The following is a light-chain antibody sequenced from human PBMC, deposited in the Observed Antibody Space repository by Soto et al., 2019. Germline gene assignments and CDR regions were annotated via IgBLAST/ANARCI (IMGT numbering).Light chain of an antibody. CDR3: QQSYSTPRT. V-gene: IGKV3-15*01. CDR2: GAS. CDR1: RSVSSN. Sequence: EIVMTQSPATLSVSPGERATLSCRASRSVSSNLAWYQQKPGQAPRLLMYGASTRATGIPARFSGSGSGTEFTLTISSLQSEDFATYYCQQSYSTPRTFGQGTKVEIK. J-gene: IGKJ1*01.